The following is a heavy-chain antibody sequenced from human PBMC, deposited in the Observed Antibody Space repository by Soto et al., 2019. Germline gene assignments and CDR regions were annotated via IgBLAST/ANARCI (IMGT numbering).Heavy chain of an antibody. Sequence: GLDLEWLALIYWDDDKRYSPSLKSRLTITKDTSKNQVVLTMTNMDPVDTATYYCALFIVTWYYFDYWGQGTLVTVSS. D-gene: IGHD3-10*01. CDR3: ALFIVTWYYFDY. CDR2: IYWDDDK. V-gene: IGHV2-5*02. J-gene: IGHJ4*02.